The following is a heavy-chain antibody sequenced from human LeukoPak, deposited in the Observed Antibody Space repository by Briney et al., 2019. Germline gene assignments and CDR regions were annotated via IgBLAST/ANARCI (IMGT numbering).Heavy chain of an antibody. V-gene: IGHV3-23*01. D-gene: IGHD6-19*01. CDR1: GFTFSTYS. Sequence: GESLGLSCEAPGFTFSTYSMPWVRQGPGKGLEWASSIYPNGGSTFYADSVKGRFTISRDNSKNTLYLQMSSLRTEDTAIYYCTKDVVPDSGWDLDYWGQGTLVTVSS. J-gene: IGHJ4*02. CDR3: TKDVVPDSGWDLDY. CDR2: IYPNGGST.